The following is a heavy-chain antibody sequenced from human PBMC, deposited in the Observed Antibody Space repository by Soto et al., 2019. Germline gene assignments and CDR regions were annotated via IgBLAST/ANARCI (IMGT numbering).Heavy chain of an antibody. CDR3: ARLNGHGDYIYDY. J-gene: IGHJ4*02. V-gene: IGHV4-39*07. Sequence: SETLSLTCTVSGGSISSSSYYWGWIRQPPGKGLEWIGSIYYSGSTYYNPSLKSRVTISVDTSKNQFSLKLSSVTAADTAVYYCARLNGHGDYIYDYWGQGTLVTAPQ. CDR2: IYYSGST. D-gene: IGHD4-17*01. CDR1: GGSISSSSYY.